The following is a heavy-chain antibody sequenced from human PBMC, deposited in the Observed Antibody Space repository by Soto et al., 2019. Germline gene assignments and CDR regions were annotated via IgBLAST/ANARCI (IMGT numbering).Heavy chain of an antibody. D-gene: IGHD4-4*01. CDR2: VYYRVRS. Sequence: SEILSLTCTVSGGSVTNSSYYWGWIRHSPGKGLEWIGSVYYRVRSYSKSSVKSRVTISVDTSKNQFSLNLNSVTASDTAVYFCVSQRTTVLTQAYFEYWGPGAMVTVSA. CDR1: GGSVTNSSYY. J-gene: IGHJ4*02. V-gene: IGHV4-39*01. CDR3: VSQRTTVLTQAYFEY.